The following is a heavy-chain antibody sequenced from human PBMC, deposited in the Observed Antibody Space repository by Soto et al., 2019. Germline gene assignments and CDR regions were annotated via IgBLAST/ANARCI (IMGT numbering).Heavy chain of an antibody. CDR2: IWYDGSNK. D-gene: IGHD3-22*01. CDR3: ARDQSAYDSSGYYYAWFDY. V-gene: IGHV3-33*01. J-gene: IGHJ4*02. CDR1: GFTFSSYG. Sequence: QVQLVESGGGVVQPGRSLRLSCAASGFTFSSYGRHWVRQAPGTGLEWVADIWYDGSNKSYAYSVKGRFTISRDNSKNPLYLPMNRLRAEDTAVYYCARDQSAYDSSGYYYAWFDYWGQGALGTVSS.